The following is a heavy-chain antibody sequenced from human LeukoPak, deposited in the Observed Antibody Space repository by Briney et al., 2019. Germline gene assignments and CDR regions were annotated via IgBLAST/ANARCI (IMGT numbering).Heavy chain of an antibody. CDR2: INPNSGGT. CDR3: ARGGGGYSYGLDY. D-gene: IGHD5-18*01. J-gene: IGHJ4*02. V-gene: IGHV1-2*02. CDR1: GYTFTGYY. Sequence: EASVKVSCKASGYTFTGYYMHWVRQAPGQGLEWMGWINPNSGGTNYAQKFQGRVTMTRDTSISTAYMELSRLRSDDTAVYCCARGGGGYSYGLDYWGQGTLVTVSS.